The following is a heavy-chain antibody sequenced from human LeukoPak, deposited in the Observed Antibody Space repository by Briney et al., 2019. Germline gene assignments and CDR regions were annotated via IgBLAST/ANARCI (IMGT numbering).Heavy chain of an antibody. J-gene: IGHJ4*02. CDR3: AKESDSSWQN. V-gene: IGHV3-23*01. D-gene: IGHD6-13*01. Sequence: GGSLRLSCAASGFTFSRYAMGWIRQAPGKGLEWVSAISDNSGRIYYADSVRGRFAISRDNSKSTLYLQMYSLGAEDTALYYCAKESDSSWQNWGQGTLVTVSS. CDR2: ISDNSGRI. CDR1: GFTFSRYA.